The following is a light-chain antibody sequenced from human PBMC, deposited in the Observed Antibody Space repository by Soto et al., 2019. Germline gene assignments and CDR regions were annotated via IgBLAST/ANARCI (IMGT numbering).Light chain of an antibody. V-gene: IGKV1-33*01. CDR1: QDISNY. Sequence: DIQMTQSPSSLSASVGDRVTITCKASQDISNYLNWYQQKPGKAPKLLIYDASNLKTGVPSRFSGSGFGTDFTFTISSLQPEDIATYYCQQYRNLPLTFGGGTKVDI. CDR2: DAS. CDR3: QQYRNLPLT. J-gene: IGKJ4*01.